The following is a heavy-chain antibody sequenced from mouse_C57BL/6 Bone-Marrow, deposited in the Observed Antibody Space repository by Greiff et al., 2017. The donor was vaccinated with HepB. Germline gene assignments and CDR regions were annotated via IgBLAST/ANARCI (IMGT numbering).Heavy chain of an antibody. V-gene: IGHV1-64*01. Sequence: QVQLQQPGAELVKPGASVKLSCKASGYTFTSYWMHWVKQRPGQGLEWIGMIHPNSGSTNYNEKFKSKATLTVDKSSSTAYMQLSSLTSEDSAVYYCARGGITTVVAKRWGQGTTLTVSS. CDR3: ARGGITTVVAKR. CDR1: GYTFTSYW. D-gene: IGHD1-1*01. J-gene: IGHJ2*01. CDR2: IHPNSGST.